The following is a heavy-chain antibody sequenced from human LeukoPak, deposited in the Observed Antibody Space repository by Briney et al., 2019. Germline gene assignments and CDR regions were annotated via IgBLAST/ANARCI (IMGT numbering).Heavy chain of an antibody. J-gene: IGHJ4*02. D-gene: IGHD5-18*01. CDR2: INGYGSST. V-gene: IGHV3-74*01. Sequence: SGGSLRLSCAASGFTFISYWMHWVRQAPGKGLVWVSRINGYGSSTDFADSVKGRFTTSRDNAKNTLYLQMNSLRAEDTAVYYCARDAPGNTALDYWGQGTLVTVSS. CDR1: GFTFISYW. CDR3: ARDAPGNTALDY.